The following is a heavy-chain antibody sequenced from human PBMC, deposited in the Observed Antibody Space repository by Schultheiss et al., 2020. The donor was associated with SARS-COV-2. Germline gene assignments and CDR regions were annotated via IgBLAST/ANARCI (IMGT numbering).Heavy chain of an antibody. D-gene: IGHD2-2*01. Sequence: ASVKVSCKASGYTFTDHYMHWVRQAPGQGLEWMGWINPNSGGTNYAQKFQGRVTMTRDTSISTAYMELSRLRSDDTAVYYCARGLGYCSSTSCYPFDYWGQGTLVTVSS. J-gene: IGHJ4*02. CDR1: GYTFTDHY. CDR3: ARGLGYCSSTSCYPFDY. CDR2: INPNSGGT. V-gene: IGHV1-2*02.